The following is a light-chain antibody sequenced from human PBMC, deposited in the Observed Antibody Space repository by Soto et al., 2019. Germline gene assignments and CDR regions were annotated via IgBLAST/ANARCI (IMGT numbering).Light chain of an antibody. CDR2: DVS. Sequence: LTQPASVSGSPGQSITISCAGTSSNVGGYNYVSWYQQHPGKAPKFMIYDVSNRPSGVSNRFSGSKSGNTASLTISGLQAEDEADYYCSSYTTSNTRQIVFGTGTKVTVL. CDR1: SSNVGGYNY. CDR3: SSYTTSNTRQIV. V-gene: IGLV2-14*01. J-gene: IGLJ1*01.